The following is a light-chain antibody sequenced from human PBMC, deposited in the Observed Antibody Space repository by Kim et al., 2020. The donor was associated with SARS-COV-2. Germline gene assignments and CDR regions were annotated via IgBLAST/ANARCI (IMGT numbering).Light chain of an antibody. Sequence: ASVGDRVTITCRGSQGISDWLAWYQQKPGKAPKLLIYEASSLQSGVPSRFSGSGYGTDFTLTISSLQPEDFATYYCQQTDSFPWTFGQGTKVDIK. CDR1: QGISDW. V-gene: IGKV1-12*01. CDR3: QQTDSFPWT. CDR2: EAS. J-gene: IGKJ1*01.